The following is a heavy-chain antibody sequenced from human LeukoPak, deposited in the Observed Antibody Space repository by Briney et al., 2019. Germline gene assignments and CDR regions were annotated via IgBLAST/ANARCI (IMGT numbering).Heavy chain of an antibody. CDR1: GFTFSNYR. CDR3: ARGLAYNYDSSAYFLDY. CDR2: ISSSSIYI. J-gene: IGHJ4*02. Sequence: GGSLRLSCAASGFTFSNYRMNWVRQAPGKGLEWVSSISSSSIYIYYADSLKGRFTISRDNAKNSLYLQMNSLRAEDTAVYYCARGLAYNYDSSAYFLDYWGQGTLVTVSS. D-gene: IGHD3-22*01. V-gene: IGHV3-21*01.